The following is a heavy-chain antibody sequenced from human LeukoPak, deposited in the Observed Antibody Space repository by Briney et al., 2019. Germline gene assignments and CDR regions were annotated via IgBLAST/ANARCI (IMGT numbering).Heavy chain of an antibody. CDR1: GFTFSSYW. CDR2: INSDGSST. V-gene: IGHV3-74*01. D-gene: IGHD3-10*01. J-gene: IGHJ6*03. Sequence: GGSLRLSCAASGFTFSSYWMHWVRQAPGKGLVWVSRINSDGSSTSYADSVKGRFTISRDNAKNTLYLQMNSLRAEDTAVYYCARDTGERGVPTYYYYYYMDVWGKGTTVTVSS. CDR3: ARDTGERGVPTYYYYYYMDV.